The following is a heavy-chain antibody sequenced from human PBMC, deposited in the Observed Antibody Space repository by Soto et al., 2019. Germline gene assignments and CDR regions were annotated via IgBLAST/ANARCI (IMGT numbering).Heavy chain of an antibody. CDR1: GIIFHTYG. CDR3: EKPVQENGYNYDLWYFDL. V-gene: IGHV3-30*18. CDR2: ISHDGSTI. D-gene: IGHD3-22*01. J-gene: IGHJ2*01. Sequence: QVQLVESGGGVVQPGRSLRLSCAASGIIFHTYGMHWVRQAPGKGLEWVAVISHDGSTIYYADSVKGRFTISRDNSKNTLFMQRSSLRAEDTAVYYCEKPVQENGYNYDLWYFDLWGRGTLVTVSS.